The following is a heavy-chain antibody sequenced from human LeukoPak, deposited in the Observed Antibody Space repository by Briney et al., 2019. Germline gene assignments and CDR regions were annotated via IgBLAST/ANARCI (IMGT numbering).Heavy chain of an antibody. Sequence: SETLSLTCTVSGGSISSSTYCWGWIRQPPGKGLEWIGSMSYSGSTYYNPSLSLKSRVTISVDTSKNQFSLKLSSVTAADTAVYYCAREVVAAAGTVDYWGQGTLVTVSS. V-gene: IGHV4-39*07. CDR3: AREVVAAAGTVDY. J-gene: IGHJ4*02. CDR2: MSYSGST. D-gene: IGHD6-13*01. CDR1: GGSISSSTYC.